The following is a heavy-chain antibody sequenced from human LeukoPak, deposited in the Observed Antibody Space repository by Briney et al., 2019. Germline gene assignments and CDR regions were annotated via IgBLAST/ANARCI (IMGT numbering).Heavy chain of an antibody. Sequence: SETLSLTSNVSGVSINSYYWSWIRQPPGRGLEWIGYIYTSGTTYFHPSLKSRVTISLDSSKKQFSLRLSSVTAADTAVYYCAGLTRESAPRGIWTGYSDYWGQGTRVTVSS. D-gene: IGHD3/OR15-3a*01. CDR2: IYTSGTT. V-gene: IGHV4-4*08. CDR1: GVSINSYY. CDR3: AGLTRESAPRGIWTGYSDY. J-gene: IGHJ4*02.